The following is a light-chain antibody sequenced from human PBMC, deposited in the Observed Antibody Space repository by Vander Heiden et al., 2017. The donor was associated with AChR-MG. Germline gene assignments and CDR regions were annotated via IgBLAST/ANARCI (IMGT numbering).Light chain of an antibody. Sequence: DIQMTQSPSSLSASLGDRVTITCRASQSISYYLNWYQQKPGKAPKLLIYTASSLHSGVPSRFSGSGSGTDFTLTVSSLQPEDFATYYCQQSYSSPYTFGHGTKVDMK. V-gene: IGKV1-39*01. CDR3: QQSYSSPYT. CDR1: QSISYY. CDR2: TAS. J-gene: IGKJ3*01.